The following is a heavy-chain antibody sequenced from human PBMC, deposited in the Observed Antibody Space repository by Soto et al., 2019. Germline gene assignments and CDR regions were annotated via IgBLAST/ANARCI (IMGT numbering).Heavy chain of an antibody. V-gene: IGHV4-31*03. CDR3: ARDSGDILTTPTHYFDY. J-gene: IGHJ4*02. Sequence: QVQLQESGPGLVKPSRTLSLTCTVSGGSISSGGYYWSWIRQHPGKGLEWIGYIYYSGSTYYNPSLKSRVTISVDTSKNQFSLKLSSVTAADTAVYYCARDSGDILTTPTHYFDYWGQGTLVTVSS. CDR1: GGSISSGGYY. CDR2: IYYSGST. D-gene: IGHD3-9*01.